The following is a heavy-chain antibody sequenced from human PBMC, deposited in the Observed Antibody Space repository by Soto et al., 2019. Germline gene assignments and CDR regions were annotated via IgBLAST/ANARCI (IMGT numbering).Heavy chain of an antibody. CDR3: ARGAPYCSSTSCYNYYGMDV. J-gene: IGHJ6*02. Sequence: GGSLRLSCAASGFTFSSYGMHWVRQAPGKGLEWVAVIWYDGSNKYYADSVKGRFTISRDNSKNTLFLQMNSLRAEDTAVYYCARGAPYCSSTSCYNYYGMDVWGQGTTVTVSS. D-gene: IGHD2-2*02. V-gene: IGHV3-33*01. CDR2: IWYDGSNK. CDR1: GFTFSSYG.